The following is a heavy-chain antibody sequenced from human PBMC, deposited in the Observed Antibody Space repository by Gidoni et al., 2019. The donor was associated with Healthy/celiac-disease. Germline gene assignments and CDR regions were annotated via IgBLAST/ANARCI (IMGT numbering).Heavy chain of an antibody. CDR3: ARAGAGDGYKLGIIHDAFDI. CDR2: ISSSSSYI. Sequence: EVQLVESGGGLVKPGGSLRLSCAASGFTFSSYSMNWVRQAPGKGLEWVSSISSSSSYIYYADSVKGRFTISRDNAKNSLYLQMNSLRGEDTAVYYCARAGAGDGYKLGIIHDAFDIWGQGTMVTVSS. CDR1: GFTFSSYS. D-gene: IGHD5-12*01. V-gene: IGHV3-21*01. J-gene: IGHJ3*02.